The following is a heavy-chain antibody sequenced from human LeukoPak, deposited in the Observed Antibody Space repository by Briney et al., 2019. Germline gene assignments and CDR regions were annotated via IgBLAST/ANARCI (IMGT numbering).Heavy chain of an antibody. CDR2: INPNSGGT. V-gene: IGHV1-2*02. J-gene: IGHJ4*02. D-gene: IGHD3-22*01. CDR1: GYTFTGYY. CDR3: ARVAGYYYDSSGYYFGFDY. Sequence: ASVTVSCKASGYTFTGYYMHWVRQAPGQGLEWTGWINPNSGGTNYAQKFQGRVTMTRDTSISTAYMELSRLRSDDTAVYYCARVAGYYYDSSGYYFGFDYWGQGTLVTVSS.